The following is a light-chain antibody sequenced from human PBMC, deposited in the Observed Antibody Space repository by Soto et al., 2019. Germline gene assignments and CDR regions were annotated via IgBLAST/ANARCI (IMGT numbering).Light chain of an antibody. Sequence: QSVLTQPPSASGTPGQRVTISCSGSSSNIGSNTVNWYQQLPGTAPQLLIYSNNQRPSGVPDRFSGSKSGTSASLAISGLQYEDEADDYCAAWDDSLTGWVFGGGTQLTVL. J-gene: IGLJ3*02. CDR2: SNN. V-gene: IGLV1-44*01. CDR3: AAWDDSLTGWV. CDR1: SSNIGSNT.